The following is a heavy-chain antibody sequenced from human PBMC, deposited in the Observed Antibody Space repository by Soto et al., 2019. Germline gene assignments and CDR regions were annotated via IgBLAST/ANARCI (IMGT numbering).Heavy chain of an antibody. V-gene: IGHV1-18*01. CDR2: ISGHNGNT. CDR3: ARDLAVGLVDY. D-gene: IGHD6-19*01. J-gene: IGHJ4*02. CDR1: GYTFTSYG. Sequence: QVQLVQSGAEVKKPGASVKVSCKASGYTFTSYGISWVRQAPGQGLEWMGWISGHNGNTNYAQKLQGRVTMTTDTSTSTASMELRSPRSDDTAVYYCARDLAVGLVDYWGQGTLVTVSS.